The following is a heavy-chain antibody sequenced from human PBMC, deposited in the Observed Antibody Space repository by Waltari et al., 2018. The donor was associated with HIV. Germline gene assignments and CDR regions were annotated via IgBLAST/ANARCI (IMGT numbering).Heavy chain of an antibody. Sequence: EVQLVQSGAEVKKPGESLRISCKGSGYSFTSYWINWVRQMPGKGLEWMGKIEPRDSYTNYSPSFQGNVTSSADKSITTAYLQWSSLKASDTAMYYCARGHFDNSGHDYWGQGTLVTVSS. CDR1: GYSFTSYW. V-gene: IGHV5-10-1*01. J-gene: IGHJ4*02. D-gene: IGHD3-22*01. CDR3: ARGHFDNSGHDY. CDR2: IEPRDSYT.